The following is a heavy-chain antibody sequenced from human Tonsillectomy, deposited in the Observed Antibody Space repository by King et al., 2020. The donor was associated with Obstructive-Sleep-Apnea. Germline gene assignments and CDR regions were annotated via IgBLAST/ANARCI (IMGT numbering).Heavy chain of an antibody. D-gene: IGHD1-26*01. CDR1: GFTFSNYG. CDR3: AKDGNRINVEPGGFDC. CDR2: IRYDGINK. V-gene: IGHV3-30*02. Sequence: VQLVESGGGVVQPGGSLRLSCAASGFTFSNYGMHWVRQAPGKGLEWVTFIRYDGINKYYADSVRGRFTISRDNSTNTLYLQMNSMRAEDTAVYSCAKDGNRINVEPGGFDCWGHGTLVTVSP. J-gene: IGHJ4*01.